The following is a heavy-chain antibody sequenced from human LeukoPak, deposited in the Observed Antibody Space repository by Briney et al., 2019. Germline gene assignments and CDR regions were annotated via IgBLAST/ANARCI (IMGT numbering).Heavy chain of an antibody. CDR2: ISAYNANT. D-gene: IGHD3-9*01. J-gene: IGHJ6*03. CDR3: ARVCYDIPYYYYYMDV. Sequence: ASVKVSCKASGYTFTNYGISWVRQAPGQGLEWMGWISAYNANTNFAQKLQGRVTMTTDTSTSTAYMELRSLRSDDTAVYYCARVCYDIPYYYYYMDVWGKGTTVTISS. CDR1: GYTFTNYG. V-gene: IGHV1-18*01.